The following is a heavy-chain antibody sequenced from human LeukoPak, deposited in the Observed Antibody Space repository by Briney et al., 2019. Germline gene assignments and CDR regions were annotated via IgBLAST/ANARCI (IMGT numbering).Heavy chain of an antibody. CDR2: ISSSSTYT. D-gene: IGHD1-26*01. CDR1: GFTFSDYY. V-gene: IGHV3-11*03. Sequence: GGSLRLSCAASGFTFSDYYMSWIRQAPGKGLEWVSCISSSSTYTNYADSVKGRFTISRDNAKNSLYLQINSLRAEDTAVYYCTTHRAGAPTEFADWGQGTLVTVSP. J-gene: IGHJ4*02. CDR3: TTHRAGAPTEFAD.